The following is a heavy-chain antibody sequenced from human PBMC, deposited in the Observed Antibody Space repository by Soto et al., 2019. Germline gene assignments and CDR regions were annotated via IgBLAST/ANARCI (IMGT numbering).Heavy chain of an antibody. Sequence: GGSLRLSCAASGFTFSSYGMHWVRQAPGKGLEWVAVISYDGSNKYYADSVKGRFTISRDNSKNTLYLQMNSLRAEDTAVYYCAMYYDFWSGYLAHYYYYYGMDVWGQGTTVTVSS. D-gene: IGHD3-3*01. CDR3: AMYYDFWSGYLAHYYYYYGMDV. V-gene: IGHV3-30*03. J-gene: IGHJ6*02. CDR2: ISYDGSNK. CDR1: GFTFSSYG.